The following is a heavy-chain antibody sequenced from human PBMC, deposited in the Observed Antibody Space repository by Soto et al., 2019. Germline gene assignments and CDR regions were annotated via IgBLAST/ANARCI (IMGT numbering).Heavy chain of an antibody. CDR3: ARGFPSMTYYGEYYFDY. Sequence: EVQVVESGGGLIQPGGSLRLSCAASGFTVSSNYMSWVRQAPGKGLEYVSVISSGGTTYHADSVKGRFTISRDNSQNTLYLQMSSLRPEDTAVYYCARGFPSMTYYGEYYFDYWGQGTLGTVSS. V-gene: IGHV3-53*01. J-gene: IGHJ4*02. CDR1: GFTVSSNY. CDR2: ISSGGTT. D-gene: IGHD3-10*01.